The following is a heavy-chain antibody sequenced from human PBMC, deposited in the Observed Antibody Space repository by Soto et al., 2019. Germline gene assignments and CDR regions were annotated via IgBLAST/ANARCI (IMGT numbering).Heavy chain of an antibody. CDR3: ARGLIYTMLRGVLRNCFDH. CDR1: GFTFSDYS. CDR2: ISSSSSTI. V-gene: IGHV3-48*02. D-gene: IGHD3-10*01. J-gene: IGHJ5*02. Sequence: GGALRLSCSSSGFTFSDYSMNWVRQAPGKGPEWVSYISSSSSTIYYADSVKGRFTISRDNAKNSLYLQLNSLRDEDTAVYYCARGLIYTMLRGVLRNCFDHWGQGLLVTVSS.